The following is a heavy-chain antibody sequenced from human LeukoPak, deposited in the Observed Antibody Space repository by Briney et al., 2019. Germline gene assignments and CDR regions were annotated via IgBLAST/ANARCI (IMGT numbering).Heavy chain of an antibody. J-gene: IGHJ4*02. Sequence: PGGSLRLSCAASGFSVRTNYMSWVRQAPGKGLEWVSVIYSGGTIRYAASVKGRFTISRDNSRDTLHLQMNSLRVDDTAVYYCVSGGFLEWLLRAPVYYFDYWGQGTLVTVSS. CDR1: GFSVRTNY. CDR3: VSGGFLEWLLRAPVYYFDY. D-gene: IGHD3-3*01. CDR2: IYSGGTI. V-gene: IGHV3-53*01.